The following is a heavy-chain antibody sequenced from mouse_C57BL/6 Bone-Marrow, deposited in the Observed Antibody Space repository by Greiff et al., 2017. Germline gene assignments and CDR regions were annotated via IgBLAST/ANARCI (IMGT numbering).Heavy chain of an antibody. CDR1: GFTFSSYG. CDR3: ARYYSDYSWFAY. D-gene: IGHD2-13*01. J-gene: IGHJ3*01. V-gene: IGHV5-6*02. CDR2: ISSGGSYT. Sequence: EVMLVESGGDLVKPGGSLKLSCAASGFTFSSYGMSWVRQTPDKRLEWVATISSGGSYTYYPDSVKGRFTSSRVNAKNTLYLQMSSLKSEDTAMYYCARYYSDYSWFAYWGQGTLVTVSA.